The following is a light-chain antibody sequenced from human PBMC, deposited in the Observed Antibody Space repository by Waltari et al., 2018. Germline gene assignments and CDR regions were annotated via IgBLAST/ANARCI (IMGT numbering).Light chain of an antibody. V-gene: IGLV1-40*01. CDR2: ANN. Sequence: QSVLTQPPSVSGAPGQRVTISCTGSSSNIVAGHGVHWYQQLPVAAPKLLIYANNSGPSAVPDRFRGSNSGTSASQAISRLRAEDEADYYCQSYATSLSGSVFGGGTKLTVL. J-gene: IGLJ2*01. CDR1: SSNIVAGHG. CDR3: QSYATSLSGSV.